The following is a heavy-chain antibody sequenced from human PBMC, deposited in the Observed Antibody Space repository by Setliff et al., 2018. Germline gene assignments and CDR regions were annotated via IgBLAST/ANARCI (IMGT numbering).Heavy chain of an antibody. CDR3: AKAREAHNWNSYYFDN. V-gene: IGHV3-43D*04. D-gene: IGHD1-20*01. J-gene: IGHJ4*02. Sequence: GGSLRLSCAASGFSLDDYAMHWVRQSPGKGLEWVSLISWDGGTTPYADSVKGRFTVSKDSSKNSLFLQMNSLRPDDGALYFCAKAREAHNWNSYYFDNWGQGTLVTAPQ. CDR1: GFSLDDYA. CDR2: ISWDGGTT.